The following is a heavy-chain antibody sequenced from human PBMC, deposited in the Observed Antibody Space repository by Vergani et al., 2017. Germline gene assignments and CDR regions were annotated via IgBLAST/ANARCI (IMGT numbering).Heavy chain of an antibody. CDR3: AREPHYYDATGYNYHV. J-gene: IGHJ4*02. V-gene: IGHV4-39*07. CDR1: GGSIRSTFYY. D-gene: IGHD3-22*01. CDR2: IYYSGST. Sequence: QLQLQESGSGLVKPSQTLSLTCTVSGGSIRSTFYYWGWIRPPPGKGLEWIGTIYYSGSTYYNPSLKSRVTISVDTSKNQFSLHLSSVTAADTAVYFCAREPHYYDATGYNYHVWGQGTLVIVSS.